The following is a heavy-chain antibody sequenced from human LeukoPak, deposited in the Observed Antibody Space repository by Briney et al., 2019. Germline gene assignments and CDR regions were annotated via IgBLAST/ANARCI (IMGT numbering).Heavy chain of an antibody. CDR2: IIPILGIA. J-gene: IGHJ4*02. CDR1: GGTFSSYA. D-gene: IGHD3-9*01. CDR3: ARCLGYDIQRGPFDY. Sequence: SVKVSCKASGGTFSSYAISWVRQAPGQGLEWMGRIIPILGIANYAQKFQGRVTITADKSTSTAYMELSSLRSEDTAVYCCARCLGYDIQRGPFDYWGQGTLVTVSS. V-gene: IGHV1-69*04.